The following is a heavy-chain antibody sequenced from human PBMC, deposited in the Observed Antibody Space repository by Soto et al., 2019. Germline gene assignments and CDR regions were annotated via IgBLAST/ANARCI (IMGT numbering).Heavy chain of an antibody. V-gene: IGHV3-15*01. J-gene: IGHJ6*02. CDR3: TTLIQWELLAYYGMDV. CDR2: IKSKTDGGTT. CDR1: GFTFSNAC. Sequence: ESLSLYCAASGFTFSNACMSWARQAPGKGLEWVGRIKSKTDGGTTDYAAPVKGRFTISRDDSKNTLYLQMNSLKTEDTAVYYCTTLIQWELLAYYGMDVWGQGTTVTVPS. D-gene: IGHD1-26*01.